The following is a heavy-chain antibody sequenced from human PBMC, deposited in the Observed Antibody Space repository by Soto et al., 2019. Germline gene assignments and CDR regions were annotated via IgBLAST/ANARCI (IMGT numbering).Heavy chain of an antibody. CDR2: IYWDDDK. Sequence: QITLKESGPTLVKPTQTLTLTCTFSGFSHSTSGVGVGWIRQPPGKALEWLALIYWDDDKRYSPSLKSRLTITKDTSKNQVVLTMTNMDPVDTATYYCAHMRTYYYDSSGYYQFDYWGQGTLVTVSS. CDR3: AHMRTYYYDSSGYYQFDY. CDR1: GFSHSTSGVG. J-gene: IGHJ4*02. V-gene: IGHV2-5*02. D-gene: IGHD3-22*01.